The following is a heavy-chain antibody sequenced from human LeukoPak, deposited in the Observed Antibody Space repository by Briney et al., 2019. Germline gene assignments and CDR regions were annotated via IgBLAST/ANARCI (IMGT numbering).Heavy chain of an antibody. V-gene: IGHV3-21*01. J-gene: IGHJ3*02. CDR2: ISSSSSYI. CDR3: AADRRRITIFGVGSDAFDI. Sequence: GGSLRLSCAASGFTFSSYSMNWVRQAPGKGLEWVSSISSSSSYIYYADSVKGRFTISRDNAKNSLYLQMNSLRAEDTAVYYCAADRRRITIFGVGSDAFDIWGQGTMVTVSS. D-gene: IGHD3-3*01. CDR1: GFTFSSYS.